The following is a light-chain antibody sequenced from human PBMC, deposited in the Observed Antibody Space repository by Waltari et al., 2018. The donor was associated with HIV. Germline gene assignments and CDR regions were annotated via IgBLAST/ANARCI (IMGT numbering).Light chain of an antibody. CDR3: QSYDSSYRWV. CDR1: RGSIASHS. V-gene: IGLV6-57*03. J-gene: IGLJ3*02. Sequence: NSVLTQPHSVSGSPGQTVTISCPRSRGSIASHSLQWYQPCPGSAPTTVIYEDSQRPSGVPDRFSGSIDSSSNSASHTITGLKTEDEADYHCQSYDSSYRWVFGGGTKLTVL. CDR2: EDS.